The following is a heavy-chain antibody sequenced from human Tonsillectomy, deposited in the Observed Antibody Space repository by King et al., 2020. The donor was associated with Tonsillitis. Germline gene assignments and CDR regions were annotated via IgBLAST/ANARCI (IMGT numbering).Heavy chain of an antibody. CDR3: AKDDGFTAPIGVALDI. CDR1: GFSFSSYG. J-gene: IGHJ3*02. D-gene: IGHD2-8*01. CDR2: IQYNGVNK. Sequence: VQLVESGGGVVQPGGSLRLSCTASGFSFSSYGVHWVRQAPGRGLEWVSFIQYNGVNKHYTDSVKGRFTLSRDNSKSTVYLEMNNLRPEDTAVYYCAKDDGFTAPIGVALDIWGRGTMITVSS. V-gene: IGHV3-30*02.